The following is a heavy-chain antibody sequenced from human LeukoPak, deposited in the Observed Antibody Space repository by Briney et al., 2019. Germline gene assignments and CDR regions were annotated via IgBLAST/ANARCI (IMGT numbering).Heavy chain of an antibody. CDR1: GGSISSYY. Sequence: PSETLSLTCTVSGGSISSYYWSWIRQPPGKGLEWIGYIYYSGNTNYNPSLKSRVTISLDTSKNQFSLKLSSVTAADTAVFYCARRAGYYDGFDYWGQGTLVTVSS. V-gene: IGHV4-59*01. D-gene: IGHD3-9*01. J-gene: IGHJ4*02. CDR2: IYYSGNT. CDR3: ARRAGYYDGFDY.